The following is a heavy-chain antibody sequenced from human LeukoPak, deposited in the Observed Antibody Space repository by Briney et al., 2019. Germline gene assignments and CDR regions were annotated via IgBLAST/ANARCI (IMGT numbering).Heavy chain of an antibody. CDR2: IYTSGST. CDR3: ARQRRFFDY. V-gene: IGHV4-4*09. CDR1: GGSISSYY. D-gene: IGHD6-25*01. Sequence: SETLSLTCTVSGGSISSYYWSWIRQPPGKGLEWIGYIYTSGSTNYNPSLKSRVTISVDTSKNQFSPKLSSVTAADTAVYYCARQRRFFDYWGQGTLVTVSS. J-gene: IGHJ4*02.